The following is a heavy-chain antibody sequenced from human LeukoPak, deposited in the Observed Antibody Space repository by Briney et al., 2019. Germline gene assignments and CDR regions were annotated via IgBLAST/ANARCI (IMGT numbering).Heavy chain of an antibody. CDR3: ARDPITMVRGVPEPYYYYGMDV. Sequence: SSETLSLTCTVSGGSISSSSYYWGWIRQPPGKGLEWIGSIYYSGSTYYNPSLKSRVTISVDTSKNQFSLKLSSVTAADTAVYYCARDPITMVRGVPEPYYYYGMDVWGQGTTVTVSS. D-gene: IGHD3-10*01. CDR1: GGSISSSSYY. V-gene: IGHV4-39*07. J-gene: IGHJ6*02. CDR2: IYYSGST.